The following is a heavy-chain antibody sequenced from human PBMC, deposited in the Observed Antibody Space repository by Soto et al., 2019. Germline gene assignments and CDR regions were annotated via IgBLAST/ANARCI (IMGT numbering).Heavy chain of an antibody. J-gene: IGHJ4*02. CDR1: GLPVSGYW. Sequence: PGGSLRLSCAASGLPVSGYWMHWVRQAPGKGLVWVSQINGDGSGTIYADSVKGRVIISRDNAKNTLYLQMNSLRAEDTAVYYCARVMGGSGGKGDPLDYWGQGTLVTVSS. V-gene: IGHV3-74*01. CDR2: INGDGSGT. D-gene: IGHD2-15*01. CDR3: ARVMGGSGGKGDPLDY.